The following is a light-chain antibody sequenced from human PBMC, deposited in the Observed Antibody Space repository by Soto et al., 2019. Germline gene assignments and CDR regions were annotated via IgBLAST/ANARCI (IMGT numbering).Light chain of an antibody. Sequence: EIVMTQSPATLSVSPGERATLSCRASQNIGTNLAWYQHKPGQAPRLLIYGASTGATGIPARFSGSGSGTDFAPTISSLQSEDFAFYFCQQYHNWVTFGGGTKVEI. CDR2: GAS. CDR3: QQYHNWVT. CDR1: QNIGTN. J-gene: IGKJ4*01. V-gene: IGKV3-15*01.